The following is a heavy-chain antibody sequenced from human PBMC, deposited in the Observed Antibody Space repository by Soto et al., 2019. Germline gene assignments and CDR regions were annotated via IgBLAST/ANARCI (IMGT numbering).Heavy chain of an antibody. CDR3: ARDRRDWSDGLNWFDP. D-gene: IGHD1-1*01. CDR2: IIPIFGTA. V-gene: IGHV1-69*13. Sequence: SVKVSCKASGGTFSSYAISWVLQAPGQGLGWMGGIIPIFGTANYAQKFQGRVTITADESTSTAYMELSSLRSEDTAVYYCARDRRDWSDGLNWFDPWGQGTLVTVSS. CDR1: GGTFSSYA. J-gene: IGHJ5*02.